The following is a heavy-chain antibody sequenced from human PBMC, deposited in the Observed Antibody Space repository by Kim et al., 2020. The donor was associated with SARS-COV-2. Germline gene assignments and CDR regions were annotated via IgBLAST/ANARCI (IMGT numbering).Heavy chain of an antibody. D-gene: IGHD6-13*01. J-gene: IGHJ4*02. CDR2: DGSEK. CDR3: GRDYSD. Sequence: DGSEKYYVESVEGRFTISRDNARNSLYLQMNSLRAEDTAVYYCGRDYSDWGQGTLVTVSS. V-gene: IGHV3-7*01.